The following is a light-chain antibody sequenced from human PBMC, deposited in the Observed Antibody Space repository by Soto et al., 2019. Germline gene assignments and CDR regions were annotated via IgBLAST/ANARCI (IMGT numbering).Light chain of an antibody. CDR3: QQYGSSRWT. CDR1: QSVSSSY. J-gene: IGKJ1*01. CDR2: GAS. V-gene: IGKV3-20*01. Sequence: EIVLTQSPATLSLSPGARATLSCRASQSVSSSYLAWYQQKPGQAPRLLIYGASSRATGIPVRFSGSGSGTDFTLTISRLEPEDFAVYYCQQYGSSRWTFGQGTKVDNK.